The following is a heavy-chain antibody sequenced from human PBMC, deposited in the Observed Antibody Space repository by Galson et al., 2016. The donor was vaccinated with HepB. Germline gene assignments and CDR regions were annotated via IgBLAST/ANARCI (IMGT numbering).Heavy chain of an antibody. Sequence: PALVKPTQTLTLTRTFSGFSLTSTAVGVGWFRQPPGKAPEWLALIYWNDDNRYSTSLKSRLTLTKDTSKNQVVLTMTNMDPVDTAKYYCAHGSGWVFDYWGQGILVTVSS. D-gene: IGHD6-19*01. J-gene: IGHJ4*02. CDR1: GFSLTSTAVG. CDR3: AHGSGWVFDY. V-gene: IGHV2-5*01. CDR2: IYWNDDN.